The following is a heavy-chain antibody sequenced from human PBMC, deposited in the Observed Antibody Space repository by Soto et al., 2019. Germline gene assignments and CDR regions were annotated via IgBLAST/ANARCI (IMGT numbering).Heavy chain of an antibody. J-gene: IGHJ4*01. V-gene: IGHV3-15*07. CDR2: VKSKTDGGSA. CDR3: TTDSRTIMPEVRFDY. CDR1: GFAFSNAW. D-gene: IGHD3-16*01. Sequence: EVQLVESGGDLVKPGGSLRLSCAASGFAFSNAWINWVRQAPGRGLEWVGRVKSKTDGGSADYAAPVKGRFDVSRDDSKNIVYLPMNSLKTEDTAVYYCTTDSRTIMPEVRFDYWGPGTLVTVSS.